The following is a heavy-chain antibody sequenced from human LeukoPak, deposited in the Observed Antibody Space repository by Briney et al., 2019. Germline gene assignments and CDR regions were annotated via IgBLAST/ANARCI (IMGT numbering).Heavy chain of an antibody. V-gene: IGHV3-66*01. D-gene: IGHD3-10*01. CDR2: IYSGGRT. CDR1: GFTVSSNY. J-gene: IGHJ4*02. CDR3: ARAGDYGLYFDY. Sequence: GGSLRLSCAASGFTVSSNYMSWVRQAPGKGLEWVSVIYSGGRTYYADSVKGRFTISRDNSKNTLYLQMNSLRAEDTAVYYCARAGDYGLYFDYWGQGTLVTVSS.